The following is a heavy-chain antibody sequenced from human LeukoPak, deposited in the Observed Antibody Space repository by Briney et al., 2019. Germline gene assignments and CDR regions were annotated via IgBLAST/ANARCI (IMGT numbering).Heavy chain of an antibody. CDR3: ARASNIYDSSGYYYTLDY. V-gene: IGHV1-2*02. Sequence: ASXKVSCKASGYTFTCYYMHWVGQAPGQGLEGRGWINPNSGGTNYAQKFQGRVTMTRDTSISTAYMELSRLRSDDTAVYYCARASNIYDSSGYYYTLDYWGQGTLVTVSS. J-gene: IGHJ4*02. D-gene: IGHD3-22*01. CDR1: GYTFTCYY. CDR2: INPNSGGT.